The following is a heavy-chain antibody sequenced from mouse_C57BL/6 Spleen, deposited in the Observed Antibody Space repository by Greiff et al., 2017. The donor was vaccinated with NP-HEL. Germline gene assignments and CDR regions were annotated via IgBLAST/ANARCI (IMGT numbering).Heavy chain of an antibody. V-gene: IGHV1-52*01. CDR2: IDPSDSET. Sequence: QVQLQQPGAELVRPGSSVKLSCKASGYTFTSYWMHWVKQRPIQGLEWIGNIDPSDSETNYNQKFKDKATLTVDKSSSTAYMQLSSLTSEDSAVYDYARGHYYGFTGFDYWGQGTTLTVSS. J-gene: IGHJ2*01. D-gene: IGHD1-2*01. CDR1: GYTFTSYW. CDR3: ARGHYYGFTGFDY.